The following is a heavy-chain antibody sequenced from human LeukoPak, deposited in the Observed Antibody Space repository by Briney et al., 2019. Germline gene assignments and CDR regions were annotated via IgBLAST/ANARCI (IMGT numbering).Heavy chain of an antibody. V-gene: IGHV3-30*02. CDR1: GFTFSSYG. Sequence: GGSLRLSCAASGFTFSSYGMHWVCQAPGKGLEWVAFIRYDGSNKYYADSVKGRFTISRDNSKNTLYLQMNSLRAEDTAVYYCAKDARIVATNYYCMDVWGKGTTVTISS. CDR2: IRYDGSNK. D-gene: IGHD5-12*01. J-gene: IGHJ6*03. CDR3: AKDARIVATNYYCMDV.